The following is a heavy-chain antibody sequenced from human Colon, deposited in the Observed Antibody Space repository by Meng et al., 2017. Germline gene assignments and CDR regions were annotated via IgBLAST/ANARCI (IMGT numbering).Heavy chain of an antibody. CDR3: ARVPSYSSGWYDWFDP. Sequence: QVQLQESGPGLVKPSQTLSLTCAVSGGSISSGNWWSWVRQSPGKGLEWIGEIFHTGSTNYNPSLKSRVTISVDKSKNQFSLILSSVTAADTAVYYCARVPSYSSGWYDWFDPWGQGTLVTVSS. CDR1: GGSISSGNW. V-gene: IGHV4-4*02. D-gene: IGHD6-19*01. CDR2: IFHTGST. J-gene: IGHJ5*02.